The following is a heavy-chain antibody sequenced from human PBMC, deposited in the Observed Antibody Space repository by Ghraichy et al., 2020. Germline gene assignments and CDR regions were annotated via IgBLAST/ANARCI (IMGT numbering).Heavy chain of an antibody. CDR2: ISYDGSNK. CDR1: GFTFSSYG. D-gene: IGHD6-6*01. V-gene: IGHV3-30*18. Sequence: GGSLRLSCAASGFTFSSYGMHWVRQAPGKGLEWVAVISYDGSNKYYADSVKGRFTISRDNSKNTLYLQMNSLRAEDTAVYYCAKIRSIAARLDAFDIWGQGTMVTVSS. CDR3: AKIRSIAARLDAFDI. J-gene: IGHJ3*02.